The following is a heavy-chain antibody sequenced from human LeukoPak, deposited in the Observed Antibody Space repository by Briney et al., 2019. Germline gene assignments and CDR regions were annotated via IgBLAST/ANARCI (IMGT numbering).Heavy chain of an antibody. CDR1: GFTFSSYA. V-gene: IGHV3-30-3*01. D-gene: IGHD6-13*01. CDR3: AREGYSSSWYILYYFDY. J-gene: IGHJ4*02. Sequence: GGSLRLSCAASGFTFSSYAMHWVRQAPGKGLEWVAVISYDGSNKYYADSVKGRFTISRNNSKNTLYLQMNSLRAEDTAVYYCAREGYSSSWYILYYFDYWGQGTLVTVSS. CDR2: ISYDGSNK.